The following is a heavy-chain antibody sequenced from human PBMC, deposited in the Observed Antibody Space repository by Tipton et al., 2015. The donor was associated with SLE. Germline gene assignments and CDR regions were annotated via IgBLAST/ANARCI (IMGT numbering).Heavy chain of an antibody. Sequence: TLSLTCSVSGVSISTYYWSWIRQPPGKGLEWIGSMYFSGGTYYNPSLESRVTISLDTSKNQFSLKLNSVTAADTAVYYCARVWGTGSRGVDYWGQGTLVTVSS. D-gene: IGHD2-2*01. J-gene: IGHJ4*02. CDR1: GVSISTYY. CDR2: MYFSGGT. CDR3: ARVWGTGSRGVDY. V-gene: IGHV4-59*12.